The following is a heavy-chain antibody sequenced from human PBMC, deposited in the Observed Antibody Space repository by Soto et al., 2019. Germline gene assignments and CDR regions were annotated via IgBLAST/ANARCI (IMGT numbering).Heavy chain of an antibody. CDR3: ARDTMVRGVIEDWFDP. CDR1: GGTFSSYA. V-gene: IGHV1-69*13. J-gene: IGHJ5*02. Sequence: SVKVSCKASGGTFSSYAISWVRQAPGQGLEWMGGIIPIFGTANYAQKFQGRVTITADESTSTAYMELSSLRSEDTAVYYCARDTMVRGVIEDWFDPWGQGTLVTVSS. D-gene: IGHD3-10*01. CDR2: IIPIFGTA.